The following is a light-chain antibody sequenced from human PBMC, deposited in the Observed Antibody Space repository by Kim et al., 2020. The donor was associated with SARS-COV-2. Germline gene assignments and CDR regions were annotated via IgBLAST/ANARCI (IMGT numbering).Light chain of an antibody. V-gene: IGKV1-12*02. CDR2: SAS. J-gene: IGKJ2*01. Sequence: SAPLGARITITCRSSQGISEFLAWYQQKPGKAPKHLDYSASTLQSGVPSRFSGSGSGTDFTLTINSLQPEDCATYYCQQANSFPYTFGQGTKLEI. CDR3: QQANSFPYT. CDR1: QGISEF.